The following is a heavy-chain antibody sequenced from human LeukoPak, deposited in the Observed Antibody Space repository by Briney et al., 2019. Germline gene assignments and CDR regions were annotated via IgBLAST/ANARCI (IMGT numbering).Heavy chain of an antibody. CDR3: ARGGYGNPYYYYYYYMDV. Sequence: PSETLSLTCAVYGGSFSGYYWSWIRQPPGKGLEWIGEINHSGSTNYNPSLKSRVTISVDTSKNQFSLKLSSVTAADTAVYYCARGGYGNPYYYYYYYMDVWGKGTTVTVSS. V-gene: IGHV4-34*01. CDR1: GGSFSGYY. CDR2: INHSGST. J-gene: IGHJ6*03. D-gene: IGHD5-18*01.